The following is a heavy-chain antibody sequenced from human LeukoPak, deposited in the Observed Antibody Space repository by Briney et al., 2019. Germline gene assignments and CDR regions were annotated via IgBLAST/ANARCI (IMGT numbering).Heavy chain of an antibody. V-gene: IGHV4-59*01. Sequence: SETLSLTXTVSGGSISSYYWSWIRQPPGKGLEWIGYIYYSGSTNYNPSLMSRVTISVDTSKNQFSLKLSSVTAADTAVYYCARDTGYGGNSGADYYYYMDVWGKGTTVTVSS. D-gene: IGHD4-23*01. CDR1: GGSISSYY. CDR3: ARDTGYGGNSGADYYYYMDV. J-gene: IGHJ6*03. CDR2: IYYSGST.